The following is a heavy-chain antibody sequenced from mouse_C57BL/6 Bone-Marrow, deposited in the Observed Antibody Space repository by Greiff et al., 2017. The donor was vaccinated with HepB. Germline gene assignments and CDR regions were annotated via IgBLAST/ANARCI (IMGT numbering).Heavy chain of an antibody. CDR3: ARNWENFDY. J-gene: IGHJ2*01. CDR1: GYTFTSYW. CDR2: INPSSGYT. D-gene: IGHD4-1*01. V-gene: IGHV1-7*01. Sequence: QVQLQQSGAELAKPGASVKLSCKASGYTFTSYWMHWVKQRPGQGLEWIGYINPSSGYTKYNQKFKDKATLTADKYSSTAYMQLSSLTYEDSAVYYCARNWENFDYWGQGTTLTVSS.